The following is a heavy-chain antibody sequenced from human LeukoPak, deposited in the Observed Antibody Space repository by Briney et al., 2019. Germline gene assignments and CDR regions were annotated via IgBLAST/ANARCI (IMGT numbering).Heavy chain of an antibody. Sequence: GGSLRLSCAASGFTFNSFAMHWVRHPPPQGLELLTFIQSDGSYKYYADSSMRRFTTSSDNSKNNLYLQMNGLGGADAAIYYCVTDLPVPHYWGEGTLVTVSS. CDR3: VTDLPVPHY. V-gene: IGHV3-30*02. CDR1: GFTFNSFA. CDR2: IQSDGSYK. J-gene: IGHJ4*02.